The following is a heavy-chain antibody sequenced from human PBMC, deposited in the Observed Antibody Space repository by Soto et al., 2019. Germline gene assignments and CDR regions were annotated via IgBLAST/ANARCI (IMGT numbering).Heavy chain of an antibody. CDR3: ARKLQDAFDI. CDR2: INPNSGGT. CDR1: GGTFSSYT. J-gene: IGHJ3*02. D-gene: IGHD4-4*01. Sequence: GASVKVSCKASGGTFSSYTIIWVRQAPGQGLEWMGWINPNSGGTNYAQKFQGWVTMTRDTSISTAYMELSRLRSDDTAVYYCARKLQDAFDIWGQGTMVTVSS. V-gene: IGHV1-2*04.